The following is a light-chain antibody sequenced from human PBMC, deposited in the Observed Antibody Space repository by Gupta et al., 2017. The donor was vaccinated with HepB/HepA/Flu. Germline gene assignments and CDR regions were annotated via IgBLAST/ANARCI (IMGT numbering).Light chain of an antibody. J-gene: IGKJ1*01. CDR1: QSISTW. CDR2: KAS. CDR3: EQHNSYSLT. V-gene: IGKV1-5*03. Sequence: DIQMTQSPSTLSASVGDRVTITCRVSQSISTWLAWYQQKPGEAPKLLIYKASNLQSGVPSRFSGSGSGTEFTLTISSLQPDDFATYYCEQHNSYSLTFGQGTKVEIK.